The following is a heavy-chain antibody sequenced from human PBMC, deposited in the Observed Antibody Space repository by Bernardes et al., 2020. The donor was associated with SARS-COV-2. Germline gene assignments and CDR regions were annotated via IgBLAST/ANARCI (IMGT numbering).Heavy chain of an antibody. V-gene: IGHV1-69*04. Sequence: SVKVSCKASGGTFSSYAISWVRQAPGQGLEWMGRIIPILGIANYAQKFQGRVTITADKSTSTAYMELSSLRSEDTAVYYCATTTVTTSDAFDIWGQGTMVTVSS. J-gene: IGHJ3*02. D-gene: IGHD4-17*01. CDR2: IIPILGIA. CDR1: GGTFSSYA. CDR3: ATTTVTTSDAFDI.